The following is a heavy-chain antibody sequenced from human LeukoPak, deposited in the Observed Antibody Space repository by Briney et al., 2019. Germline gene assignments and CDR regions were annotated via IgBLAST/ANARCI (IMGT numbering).Heavy chain of an antibody. CDR3: ARGGGYSYGSFDY. CDR2: IDSGGST. D-gene: IGHD5-18*01. CDR1: EFTVRSYH. Sequence: GESLRLSCAASEFTVRSYHMSWVRQAPGKGLEWVSVIDSGGSTYYAESVKGRFTISRDNAKNTLYLQMNSLRAEDTAVYYCARGGGYSYGSFDYWGQGTLVTVSS. J-gene: IGHJ4*02. V-gene: IGHV3-66*01.